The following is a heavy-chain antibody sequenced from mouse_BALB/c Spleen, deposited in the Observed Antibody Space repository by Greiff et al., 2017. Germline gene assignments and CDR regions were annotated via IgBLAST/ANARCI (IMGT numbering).Heavy chain of an antibody. J-gene: IGHJ3*01. CDR2: ISSGSSTI. CDR1: GFTFSSFG. V-gene: IGHV5-17*02. CDR3: ARDSLRGFAY. Sequence: VQLKESGGGLVQPGGSRKLSCAASGFTFSSFGMHWVRQAPEKGLEWVAYISSGSSTIYYADTVKGRFTISRDNPKNTLFLQMTSLRSEDTAMYYCARDSLRGFAYWGQGTLVTVSA. D-gene: IGHD1-2*01.